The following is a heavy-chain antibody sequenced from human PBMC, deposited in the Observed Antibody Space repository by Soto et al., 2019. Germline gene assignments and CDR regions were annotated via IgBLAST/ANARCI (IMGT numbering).Heavy chain of an antibody. CDR2: ISAYNGNR. CDR3: ARDSSDSSAYSY. CDR1: GYSFSDNG. Sequence: QVQLVQSGGEVKKPGASVKVSCKASGYSFSDNGISWVQQAPGQGLEWMGWISAYNGNRNYAQKLQGRVTMTTDTSTSTAYMEMRSLRSDDTAVYYCARDSSDSSAYSYWGQGTLVTVSS. D-gene: IGHD3-22*01. V-gene: IGHV1-18*04. J-gene: IGHJ4*02.